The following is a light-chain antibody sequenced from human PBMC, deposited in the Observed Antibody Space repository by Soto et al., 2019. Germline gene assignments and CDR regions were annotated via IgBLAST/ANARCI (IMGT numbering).Light chain of an antibody. V-gene: IGKV1-12*01. J-gene: IGKJ5*01. Sequence: DIQMTQSPSSVSASVGDTVTITCRASQGISNWLAWYQQKPGKAPNLLIYAASLLQSGVPSRLSGSGSGTDFTLTISSLQPEDFATYYCQQGDSFPIAFGQGTRLEIK. CDR2: AAS. CDR3: QQGDSFPIA. CDR1: QGISNW.